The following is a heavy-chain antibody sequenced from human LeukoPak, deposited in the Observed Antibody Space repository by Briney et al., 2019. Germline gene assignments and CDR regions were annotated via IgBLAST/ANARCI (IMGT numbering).Heavy chain of an antibody. J-gene: IGHJ4*02. Sequence: PGRSLRLSCAASGFTFSSYAMHWVRQAPGKGLEWVAVISYDGSNKYYADSVKGRFTISRDNSKNTLYLQMNSLRAEDTAVYYCARDRGGSSGLYWGQGTLVTVSS. CDR2: ISYDGSNK. CDR1: GFTFSSYA. CDR3: ARDRGGSSGLY. V-gene: IGHV3-30-3*01. D-gene: IGHD6-19*01.